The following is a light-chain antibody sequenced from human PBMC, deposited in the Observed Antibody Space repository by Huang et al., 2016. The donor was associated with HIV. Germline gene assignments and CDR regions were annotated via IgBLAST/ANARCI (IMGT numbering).Light chain of an antibody. CDR1: QNINTY. CDR2: TAS. J-gene: IGKJ3*01. V-gene: IGKV1-39*01. CDR3: QQSYSTLFT. Sequence: VSITCRASQNINTYLNWYQQKRGKAPKLLIYTASSLESGVPSRFSGSGSGTDFTLTISSLQPEDSASYYCQQSYSTLFTFGHGTKIDVK.